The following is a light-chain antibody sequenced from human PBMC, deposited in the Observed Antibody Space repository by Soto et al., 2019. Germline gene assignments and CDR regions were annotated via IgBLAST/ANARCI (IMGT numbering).Light chain of an antibody. CDR2: GAS. V-gene: IGKV3-20*01. CDR1: QSVSSSY. Sequence: EIVLAQSPGTLSLSPGERATLSCRASQSVSSSYLAWYQQKPGQAPRLLIYGASSRATGIPDRFSGSGSGTDFTLTISRLEPEDFAVYYCQQYGSSPLLTFGGG. CDR3: QQYGSSPLLT. J-gene: IGKJ4*01.